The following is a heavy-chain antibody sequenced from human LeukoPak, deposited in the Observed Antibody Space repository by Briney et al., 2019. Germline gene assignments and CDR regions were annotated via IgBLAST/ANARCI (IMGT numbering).Heavy chain of an antibody. D-gene: IGHD6-13*01. CDR3: ARVVAAAARRYYFDY. V-gene: IGHV1-2*02. CDR2: INPNSGGT. CDR1: GYTFTGYY. Sequence: ASVKVSCKASGYTFTGYYIHWVRQAPGQGLEWMGWINPNSGGTNYAQKFQGRVTMTKDTSISTAYMELSRLRSDDTAVYYCARVVAAAARRYYFDYWGQGTLVTVSS. J-gene: IGHJ4*02.